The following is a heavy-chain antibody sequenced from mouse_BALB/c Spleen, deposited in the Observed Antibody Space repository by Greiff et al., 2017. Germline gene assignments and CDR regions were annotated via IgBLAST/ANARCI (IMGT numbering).Heavy chain of an antibody. D-gene: IGHD4-1*01. J-gene: IGHJ4*01. CDR1: GFSLTSYG. CDR3: GRKTGYAMDY. CDR2: IWSGGST. Sequence: VKLQESGPGLVQPSQSLSITCTVSGFSLTSYGVHWVRQSPGKGLEWLGVIWSGGSTDYNAAFISRLGISKDNSKGQVFFKMNGLQANDTAIYYWGRKTGYAMDYWGQGTSVTVSS. V-gene: IGHV2-2*02.